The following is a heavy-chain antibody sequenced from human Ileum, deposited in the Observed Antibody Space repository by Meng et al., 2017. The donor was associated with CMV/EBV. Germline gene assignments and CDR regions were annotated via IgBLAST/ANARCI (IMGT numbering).Heavy chain of an antibody. CDR1: GESFTKFG. J-gene: IGHJ4*02. CDR3: ASHTHYAGNPPGTHNC. D-gene: IGHD1-14*01. Sequence: GESLKISCAASGESFTKFGMHWVRQAPGKGLEWVALISYDGSSRYYIDSVKGRFTISRDNSKNTLYLQMDSLRAEDTAVYFCASHTHYAGNPPGTHNCWGQGTLVTVSS. CDR2: ISYDGSSR. V-gene: IGHV3-30*03.